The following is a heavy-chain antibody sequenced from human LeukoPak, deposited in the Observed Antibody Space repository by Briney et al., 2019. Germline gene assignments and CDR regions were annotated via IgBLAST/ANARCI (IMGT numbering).Heavy chain of an antibody. V-gene: IGHV3-23*01. J-gene: IGHJ4*02. CDR2: ISGSGGST. CDR1: GFTFSSYA. CDR3: AKSKYSTSSHFDY. Sequence: GGSLRLSCAASGFTFSSYAMSWVRQAPGKGLEWLSGISGSGGSTYYPDAVKGRFTISRDNSRNTLYLQMNSLRAEDTAVYYCAKSKYSTSSHFDYWGQGTLVTVSS. D-gene: IGHD6-6*01.